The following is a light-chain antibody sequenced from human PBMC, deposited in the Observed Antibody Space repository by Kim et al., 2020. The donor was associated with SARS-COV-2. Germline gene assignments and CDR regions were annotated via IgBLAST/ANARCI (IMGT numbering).Light chain of an antibody. CDR3: QQSYSTPLT. CDR1: QSNSSY. V-gene: IGKV1-39*01. Sequence: ASVGDRVTITCRASQSNSSYLNWYQQKPGKAPKLLIYAASSLQSGVPSRFSGSGSGTDFTLTISSLQPEDFATYYCQQSYSTPLTFGGGTKVDIK. CDR2: AAS. J-gene: IGKJ4*02.